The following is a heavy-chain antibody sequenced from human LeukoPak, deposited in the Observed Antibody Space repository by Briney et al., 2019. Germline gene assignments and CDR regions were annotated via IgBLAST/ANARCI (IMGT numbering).Heavy chain of an antibody. D-gene: IGHD6-13*01. CDR3: ASAAGDSSPDYYYYMDV. CDR1: GGTFSSYA. Sequence: EASVKVSCKASGGTFSSYAISWVRQAPGQGLEWMGGIIPIFGTANYAQKFQGRVTITADESTSTAYMELSSLRSEDTAVYYCASAAGDSSPDYYYYMDVWGKGTTVTVSS. V-gene: IGHV1-69*13. CDR2: IIPIFGTA. J-gene: IGHJ6*03.